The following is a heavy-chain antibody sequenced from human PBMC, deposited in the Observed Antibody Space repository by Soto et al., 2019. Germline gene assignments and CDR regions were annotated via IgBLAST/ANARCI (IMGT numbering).Heavy chain of an antibody. V-gene: IGHV1-69*02. J-gene: IGHJ5*02. D-gene: IGHD6-13*01. CDR3: AILPAGYWFDP. CDR1: GGTFSSYT. Sequence: QVQLVQSGAEVKKPGSSVKVSCKASGGTFSSYTISWVRQAPGRGLEWMGRIIPILGIANYAQKFQGRVTITADKSTSTAYMELSSLRSEDTAVYYCAILPAGYWFDPWGQGTLVTVSS. CDR2: IIPILGIA.